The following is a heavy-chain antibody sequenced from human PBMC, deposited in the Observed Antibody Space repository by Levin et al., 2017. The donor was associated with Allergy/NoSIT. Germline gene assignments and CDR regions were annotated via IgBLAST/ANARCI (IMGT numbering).Heavy chain of an antibody. D-gene: IGHD5-18*01. J-gene: IGHJ4*02. CDR1: GFTFSSYA. Sequence: HTGGSLRLSCAASGFTFSSYAMSWVRQAPGKGLEWVSGISGSGGSPYYADSVKGRFTISRDNSKNTLYLQMNSLRAEDTAVYYCAKVIGYNYGYDFDYWGQGALVTVSS. CDR3: AKVIGYNYGYDFDY. CDR2: ISGSGGSP. V-gene: IGHV3-23*01.